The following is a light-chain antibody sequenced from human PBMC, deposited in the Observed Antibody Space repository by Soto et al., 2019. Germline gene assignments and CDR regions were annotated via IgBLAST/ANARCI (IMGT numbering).Light chain of an antibody. J-gene: IGLJ3*02. CDR3: SSYAASNNFYFV. CDR2: EVT. Sequence: QSVLTQPPSASGSPGQSVTISCTGTNSDVGGYNYVSWYQQYPGRAPKLMIYEVTKRPSVVPDRFSGSKSGNSASLTVSGLQAEDEADYYCSSYAASNNFYFVFGGGTKVTVL. CDR1: NSDVGGYNY. V-gene: IGLV2-8*01.